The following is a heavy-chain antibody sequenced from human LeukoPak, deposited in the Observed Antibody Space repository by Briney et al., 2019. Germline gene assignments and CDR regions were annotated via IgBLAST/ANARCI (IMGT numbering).Heavy chain of an antibody. V-gene: IGHV3-7*01. D-gene: IGHD4-17*01. CDR3: ARVQTNNYDYGDHDGSYYFDY. CDR2: VKPDGSEK. J-gene: IGHJ4*02. Sequence: GGSLRLSCAASGFTFSNYWMTWVRQAPGKGLEWVAHVKPDGSEKSYVDSVKGRFTISRDNAQNSLYLQMNSLRAKDTAVYYCARVQTNNYDYGDHDGSYYFDYWGQGTLVTVSS. CDR1: GFTFSNYW.